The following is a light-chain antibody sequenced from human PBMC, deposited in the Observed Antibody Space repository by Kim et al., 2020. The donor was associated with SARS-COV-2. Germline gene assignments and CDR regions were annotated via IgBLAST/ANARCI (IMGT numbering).Light chain of an antibody. CDR1: QGIGND. J-gene: IGKJ1*01. CDR3: LQDYDHPWT. Sequence: ASVGDRVPITCRASQGIGNDLGWYQQKPGRAPRVLIYGASRLQSGVPSRFSGGGSGTDFTLTISSLQPEDFATYFCLQDYDHPWTFGQGTKVDIK. V-gene: IGKV1-6*01. CDR2: GAS.